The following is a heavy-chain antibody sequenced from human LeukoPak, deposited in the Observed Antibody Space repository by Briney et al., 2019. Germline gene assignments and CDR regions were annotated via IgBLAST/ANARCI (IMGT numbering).Heavy chain of an antibody. CDR1: GYTFTSYY. J-gene: IGHJ4*02. Sequence: ASVKVSCKASGYTFTSYYMHWVRQAPGQGLEWMGIINPSGGSTSYAQKFQGRVTMTRDTSTSTAYMELRSLRSDDTAVYYCARDPEDYYDSSGYFPLDYWGQGTLVTVSS. D-gene: IGHD3-22*01. V-gene: IGHV1-46*01. CDR2: INPSGGST. CDR3: ARDPEDYYDSSGYFPLDY.